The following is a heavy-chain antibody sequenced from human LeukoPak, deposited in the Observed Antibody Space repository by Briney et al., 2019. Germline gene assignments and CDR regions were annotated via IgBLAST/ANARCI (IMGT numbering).Heavy chain of an antibody. Sequence: SETLSPTCSVYSESFSGGYWSWIRQPPGKGLDWIGEISDNEGIKYSPSLKSRVTISVDTSKNQFSLKLTSVTAADTAVYYCARGLDRSKTGYWGQGSLVTVSS. J-gene: IGHJ4*02. CDR3: ARGLDRSKTGY. CDR1: SESFSGGY. V-gene: IGHV4-34*01. CDR2: ISDNEGI. D-gene: IGHD3-22*01.